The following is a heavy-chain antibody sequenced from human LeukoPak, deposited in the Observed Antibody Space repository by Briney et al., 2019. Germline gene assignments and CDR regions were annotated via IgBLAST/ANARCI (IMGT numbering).Heavy chain of an antibody. CDR1: GGSISSGGYS. D-gene: IGHD3-22*01. J-gene: IGHJ4*02. Sequence: SQTLSLTCAVSGGSISSGGYSWSWIRQPPGKGLEWIGYIYHSGSTYYNPSLKSRATISVDRSKNQFSLKLSPVTAADTAVYYCARARGYYDSSGYPNYYFDYWGQGTLVTVSS. V-gene: IGHV4-30-2*01. CDR2: IYHSGST. CDR3: ARARGYYDSSGYPNYYFDY.